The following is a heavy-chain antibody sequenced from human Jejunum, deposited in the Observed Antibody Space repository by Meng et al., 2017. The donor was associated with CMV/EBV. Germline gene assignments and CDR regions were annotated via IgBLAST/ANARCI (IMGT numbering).Heavy chain of an antibody. Sequence: TFGNQGISWVRQAPGQGLEWMGWISGYNGNTNYAQKFQGRVTLTTEPSTSTAYMDLRTLRSDDTAVYYCARGLIRFGEHTDAMDVWGPGTTVTVSS. CDR3: ARGLIRFGEHTDAMDV. CDR1: TFGNQG. D-gene: IGHD3-10*01. J-gene: IGHJ6*02. V-gene: IGHV1-18*01. CDR2: ISGYNGNT.